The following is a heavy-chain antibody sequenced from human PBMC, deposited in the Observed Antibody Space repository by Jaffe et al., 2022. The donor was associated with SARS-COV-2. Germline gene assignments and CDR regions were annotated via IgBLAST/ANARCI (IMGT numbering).Heavy chain of an antibody. CDR3: ARDLKYYYDSSGGLSVI. D-gene: IGHD3-22*01. CDR1: GGSISSGDYY. J-gene: IGHJ4*02. Sequence: QVQLQESGPGLVKPSQTLSLTCTVSGGSISSGDYYWSWIRQPPGKGLEWIGYIYYSGSTYYNPSLKSRVTISVDTSKNQFSLKLSSVTAADTAVYYCARDLKYYYDSSGGLSVIWGQGTLVTVSS. CDR2: IYYSGST. V-gene: IGHV4-30-4*01.